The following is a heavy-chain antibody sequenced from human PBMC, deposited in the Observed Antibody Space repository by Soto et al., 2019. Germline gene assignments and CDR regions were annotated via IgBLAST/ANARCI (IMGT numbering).Heavy chain of an antibody. CDR3: TRELFFISPSTVTTDAY. Sequence: VQLVQSGAEVKKPGASVRVSCKASGYTFTSFGLSWVRQAPGQGPEWMGWISPESDKATYAHKFQGRITMTTDTSTTTAYMDLRGLRSDDTAVYYCTRELFFISPSTVTTDAYWGQGNLVSVS. D-gene: IGHD4-17*01. CDR1: GYTFTSFG. CDR2: ISPESDKA. V-gene: IGHV1-18*01. J-gene: IGHJ4*02.